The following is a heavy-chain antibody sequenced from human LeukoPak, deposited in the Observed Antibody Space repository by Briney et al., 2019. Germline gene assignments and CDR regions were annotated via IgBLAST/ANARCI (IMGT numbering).Heavy chain of an antibody. CDR2: ISGSGGST. J-gene: IGHJ4*02. V-gene: IGHV3-23*01. Sequence: GGSLRLSCAASGFSFRSYAMSWVRQAPGKGLEWVSAISGSGGSTYYADSVKGRFTISRDNSKNTVYLQMNSLRAEDMAIYYCARVPVVPAAILPEGYFDYWGQGTLVTVSS. CDR3: ARVPVVPAAILPEGYFDY. D-gene: IGHD2-2*01. CDR1: GFSFRSYA.